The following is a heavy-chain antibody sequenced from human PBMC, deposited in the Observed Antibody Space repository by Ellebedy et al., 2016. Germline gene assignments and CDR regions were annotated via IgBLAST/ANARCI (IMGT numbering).Heavy chain of an antibody. Sequence: ASVKVSCKTSGYTFTNNGLHWVRQAPGQSFEWMGWITAGIGNTKYSQKFQGRVTITRDKSATTSYMELSSLTSEDTSVYYCTRDPLPASPGDNWFDPWGQGTLVTVSS. CDR1: GYTFTNNG. CDR2: ITAGIGNT. V-gene: IGHV1-3*01. J-gene: IGHJ5*02. CDR3: TRDPLPASPGDNWFDP. D-gene: IGHD1-1*01.